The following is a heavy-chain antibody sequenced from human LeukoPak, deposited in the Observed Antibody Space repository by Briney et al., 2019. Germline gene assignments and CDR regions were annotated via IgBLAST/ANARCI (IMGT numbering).Heavy chain of an antibody. D-gene: IGHD2-15*01. CDR2: IYSGGST. CDR1: GFTVSTNY. V-gene: IGHV3-53*01. Sequence: PGGSLRLSCAASGFTVSTNYMSWVRQAPGKGLEWVSVIYSGGSTYYTDSVKGRFTISRDSSKNTLYLQMNSLRAEDTAVYYCARSRWSDYWGQGTLVTVSS. J-gene: IGHJ4*02. CDR3: ARSRWSDY.